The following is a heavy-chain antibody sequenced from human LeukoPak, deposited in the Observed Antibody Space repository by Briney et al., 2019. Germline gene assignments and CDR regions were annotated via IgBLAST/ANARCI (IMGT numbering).Heavy chain of an antibody. CDR2: INSDGSAT. CDR3: ASGIAADESVAIDY. Sequence: GASLSLSCAASGFTFSTYWMNWVRQAPGKGLVWVSRINSDGSATRYADSVKGRFTISRDNAKNTLYLQMNFLGAEDTAVYYCASGIAADESVAIDYWGQGTLVTASS. D-gene: IGHD6-13*01. CDR1: GFTFSTYW. V-gene: IGHV3-74*01. J-gene: IGHJ4*02.